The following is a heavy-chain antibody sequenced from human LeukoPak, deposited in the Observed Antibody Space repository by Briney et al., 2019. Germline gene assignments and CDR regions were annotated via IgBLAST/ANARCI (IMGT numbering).Heavy chain of an antibody. D-gene: IGHD3-10*01. CDR2: INHSGST. V-gene: IGHV4-34*01. Sequence: PSETLSLTCAVYGGSFSGYYWSWIRQPPGKGLEWIGEINHSGSTNYNPSLKSRVTISVDTSKNQFSLKLSSVTAADTAVYYCALQSGGADYWGQGTLVTVSS. CDR1: GGSFSGYY. J-gene: IGHJ4*02. CDR3: ALQSGGADY.